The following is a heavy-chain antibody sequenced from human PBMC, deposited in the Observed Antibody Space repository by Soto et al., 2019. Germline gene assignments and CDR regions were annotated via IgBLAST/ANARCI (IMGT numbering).Heavy chain of an antibody. CDR2: IYYSGST. CDR3: ARDRGGPYSSFFDY. D-gene: IGHD6-19*01. CDR1: GGSISSYY. Sequence: SETLSLTCTVSGGSISSYYWSWIRQPPGKGLEWIGYIYYSGSTNYNPSLKSRVTISVDTSKNQFSLKLSSVTAADTAVYYCARDRGGPYSSFFDYWGQGTLVTVSS. J-gene: IGHJ4*02. V-gene: IGHV4-59*01.